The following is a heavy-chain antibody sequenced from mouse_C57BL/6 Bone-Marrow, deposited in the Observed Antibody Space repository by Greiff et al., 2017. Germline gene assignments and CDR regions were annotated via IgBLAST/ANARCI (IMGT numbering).Heavy chain of an antibody. V-gene: IGHV1-78*01. J-gene: IGHJ2*01. Sequence: VHLVESDAELVKPGASVKISCKVSGYTFTDHTIHWMKQRPEQGLEWIGYIYPRDGSTKYNEKFKGKATLTADKSSSTAYMQLNSLTSEDSAVYFCARWGYGSSYYFDYWGQGTTLTVSS. CDR2: IYPRDGST. CDR3: ARWGYGSSYYFDY. D-gene: IGHD1-1*01. CDR1: GYTFTDHT.